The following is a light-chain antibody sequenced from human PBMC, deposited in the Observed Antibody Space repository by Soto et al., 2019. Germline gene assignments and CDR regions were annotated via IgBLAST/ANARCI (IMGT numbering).Light chain of an antibody. V-gene: IGKV3-20*01. J-gene: IGKJ4*01. CDR3: QQYGDSLLT. CDR2: HAS. CDR1: QSISNSY. Sequence: ENVLTQSPGTLSLSPGERATLSCRASQSISNSYLAWYHQKPGQTPSLLIYHASNRATGIPDRFSGSGSGTDFTLTIIRLEPEDFAVYYCQQYGDSLLTFGGGTKVEIK.